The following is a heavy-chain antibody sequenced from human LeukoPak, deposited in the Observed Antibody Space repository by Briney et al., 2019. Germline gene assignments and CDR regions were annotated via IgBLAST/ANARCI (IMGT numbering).Heavy chain of an antibody. CDR1: GFTFSSYS. CDR3: ARLRGGYYGSGEHYYYYGMDV. D-gene: IGHD3-10*01. CDR2: ISSSSSYI. V-gene: IGHV3-21*01. Sequence: GGSLRLSCAASGFTFSSYSMNWVRQAPGKGLEWVSSISSSSSYIYYADSVKGRFTISRDNAKNSLYLQMNSLRAEDTAVYYCARLRGGYYGSGEHYYYYGMDVWGKGTTVTVSS. J-gene: IGHJ6*04.